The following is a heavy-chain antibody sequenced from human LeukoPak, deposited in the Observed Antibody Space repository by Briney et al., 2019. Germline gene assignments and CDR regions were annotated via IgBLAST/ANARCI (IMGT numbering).Heavy chain of an antibody. D-gene: IGHD3-10*01. CDR2: ITGIGGGT. CDR3: AKDGGSTLPYYFDW. V-gene: IGHV3-23*01. J-gene: IGHJ4*02. CDR1: GFMFEHYA. Sequence: GGSLRPSCAGSGFMFEHYAMNWVRQAPGRGLEWVSVITGIGGGTYYAESVEGRFTVSRDNSKNTVYLQMNSLRADDTAVYYCAKDGGSTLPYYFDWWGQGTLVTVAS.